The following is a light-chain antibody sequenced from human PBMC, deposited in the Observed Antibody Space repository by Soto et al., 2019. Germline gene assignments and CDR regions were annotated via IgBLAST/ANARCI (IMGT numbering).Light chain of an antibody. CDR2: DNS. CDR3: QVWDSSSDRLVV. Sequence: SYELTQPPSVSVAPGQTARITCGGSDNGSKPVHWYQQKPGQAPVLVVFDNSDRASGIPERLSGSNSGNTATLTIGRVEAGDEADYYCQVWDSSSDRLVVFGGGTKLTVL. CDR1: DNGSKP. J-gene: IGLJ2*01. V-gene: IGLV3-21*02.